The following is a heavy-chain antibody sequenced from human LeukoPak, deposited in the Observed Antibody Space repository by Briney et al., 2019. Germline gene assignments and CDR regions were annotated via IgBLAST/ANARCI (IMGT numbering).Heavy chain of an antibody. CDR2: MNPNSGNT. CDR1: GYTFSNYE. Sequence: ASVKVSCKASGYTFSNYEINWVRQASGQGLGWMGWMNPNSGNTGYAQKFQGRVTFTRDTSINTAYMEVSSLRSEDTAVYFCARGVITLTGTDFYMDVWGKGTPVSVS. J-gene: IGHJ6*03. D-gene: IGHD3-9*01. V-gene: IGHV1-8*03. CDR3: ARGVITLTGTDFYMDV.